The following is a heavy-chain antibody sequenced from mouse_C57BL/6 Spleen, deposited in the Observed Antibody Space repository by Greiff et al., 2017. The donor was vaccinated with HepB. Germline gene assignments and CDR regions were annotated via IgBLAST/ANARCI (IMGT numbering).Heavy chain of an antibody. J-gene: IGHJ2*01. V-gene: IGHV1-52*01. CDR3: ARDGTYYFDY. CDR1: GYTFTSYW. Sequence: QVQLQRPGAELVRPGSSVKLSCKASGYTFTSYWMHWVKQRPIQGLEWIGNIDPSDSETHYNQKFKDKATLTVDKSSSTAYMQLSSLTSEDSAVYYCARDGTYYFDYWGQGTTLTVSS. CDR2: IDPSDSET. D-gene: IGHD3-3*01.